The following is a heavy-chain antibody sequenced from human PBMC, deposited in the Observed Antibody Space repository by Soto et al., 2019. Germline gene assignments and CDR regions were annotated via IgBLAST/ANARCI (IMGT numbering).Heavy chain of an antibody. CDR1: GASISSGGYF. Sequence: QVQLQESGPGLVKPSQTLSLACSVTGASISSGGYFWSWIRQLPGKGLEWIGCIHYSGSTYYNPSLKSRVVMSMDTSMNDFSLKLNSVTAADTAVFYCARGFVETAMAFDYWGQGALVTVSS. CDR2: IHYSGST. V-gene: IGHV4-31*03. J-gene: IGHJ4*02. CDR3: ARGFVETAMAFDY. D-gene: IGHD5-18*01.